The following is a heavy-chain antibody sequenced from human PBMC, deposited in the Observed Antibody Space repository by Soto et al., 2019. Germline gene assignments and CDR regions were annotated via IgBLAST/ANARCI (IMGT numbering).Heavy chain of an antibody. D-gene: IGHD3-9*01. CDR3: ARDPTGDILTGYYSNYGMDV. CDR1: GFTFSDYY. CDR2: ISSSSSYT. V-gene: IGHV3-11*06. J-gene: IGHJ6*02. Sequence: GGSLRLSCAASGFTFSDYYMSWIRQAPGKGLEWVSYISSSSSYTNYADSVKGRFTISRDNAKNSLYLQMNSLRAGDTAVYYCARDPTGDILTGYYSNYGMDVWGQGTTVTVSS.